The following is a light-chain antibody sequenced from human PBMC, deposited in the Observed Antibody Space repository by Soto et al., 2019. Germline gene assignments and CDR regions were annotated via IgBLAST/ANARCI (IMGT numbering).Light chain of an antibody. CDR2: DNQ. CDR1: SSNVGKNF. Sequence: QSVLTQPPSVSAAPGQKVSISCSGSSSNVGKNFVSWYQHVPGKAPKLLIYDNQKRPSGIPDRFSASKSGTLATLDITGLQTGDEADYYCWTGDSSLTIGFIFGGGTQLTVL. V-gene: IGLV1-51*01. J-gene: IGLJ2*01. CDR3: WTGDSSLTIGFI.